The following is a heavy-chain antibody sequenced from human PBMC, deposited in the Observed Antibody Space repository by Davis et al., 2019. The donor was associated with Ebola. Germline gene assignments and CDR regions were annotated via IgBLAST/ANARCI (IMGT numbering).Heavy chain of an antibody. CDR3: ARSGLNYYGMDV. CDR2: IYYSGST. Sequence: PSETLSLTCTVSGGSISSYYWSWIREPPGKGLEWIGYIYYSGSTNYNPSLKSRVTMSVDTSKNQFSLKLSSVTAADTAVYYCARSGLNYYGMDVWGQGTTVTVSS. J-gene: IGHJ6*02. V-gene: IGHV4-59*12. CDR1: GGSISSYY. D-gene: IGHD1-14*01.